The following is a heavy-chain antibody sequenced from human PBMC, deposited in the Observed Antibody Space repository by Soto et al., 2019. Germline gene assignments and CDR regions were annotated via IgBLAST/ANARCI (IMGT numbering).Heavy chain of an antibody. J-gene: IGHJ4*02. D-gene: IGHD5-18*01. Sequence: ASVKVSCKASGYTFTSYAMHWVRQAPGQRLEWMGWINAGNGNTKYSQKFQGRVTITRDTSASTAYMELSSLRSEDTAVYYCARASSPRDPWLDYWGQGTLVTVSS. CDR3: ARASSPRDPWLDY. CDR1: GYTFTSYA. CDR2: INAGNGNT. V-gene: IGHV1-3*01.